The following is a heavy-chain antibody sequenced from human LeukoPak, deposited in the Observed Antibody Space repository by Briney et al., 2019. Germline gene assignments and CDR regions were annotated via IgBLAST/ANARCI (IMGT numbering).Heavy chain of an antibody. Sequence: SETLSLTCAVYGGSFSGYYWSWIRQTPGKGLEWLGEINHSGSTNYNPSLKSRVTISVDTSKNQFSLKLSSVTTADTAVYFCATFFDFWFGPWGQGTQVTVSS. D-gene: IGHD5/OR15-5a*01. V-gene: IGHV4-34*01. CDR3: ATFFDFWFGP. J-gene: IGHJ5*02. CDR2: INHSGST. CDR1: GGSFSGYY.